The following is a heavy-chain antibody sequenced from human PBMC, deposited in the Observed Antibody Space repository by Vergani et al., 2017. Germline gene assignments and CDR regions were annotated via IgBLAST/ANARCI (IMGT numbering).Heavy chain of an antibody. CDR2: IYYSGST. Sequence: QLQLQESGPGLVKPSATLCLTCSVSGASIRSSNYYWGWIRQPPGKGLEWIAGIYYSGSTYYNPSLKSGVTISVDTSKNPFSLKLSSVTAADTAVYFCARHSXVKWLVKLGWIDPWGQGILVTVSS. D-gene: IGHD6-19*01. CDR1: GASIRSSNYY. CDR3: ARHSXVKWLVKLGWIDP. V-gene: IGHV4-39*01. J-gene: IGHJ5*02.